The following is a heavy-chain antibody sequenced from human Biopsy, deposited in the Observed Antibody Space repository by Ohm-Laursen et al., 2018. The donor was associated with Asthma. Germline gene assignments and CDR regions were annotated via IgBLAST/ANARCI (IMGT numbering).Heavy chain of an antibody. V-gene: IGHV3-30*03. D-gene: IGHD5-24*01. CDR2: ISYDGSNK. CDR1: GFTFSSYG. Sequence: SLRLSCAASGFTFSSYGMHWVRQAPGRGLEWVAVISYDGSNKYYADSVKGRFTISRDNSKNTLYLQMNSLRGDDTAVYYCARDMNRDGWYFDYWGQGTLVTVSS. CDR3: ARDMNRDGWYFDY. J-gene: IGHJ4*02.